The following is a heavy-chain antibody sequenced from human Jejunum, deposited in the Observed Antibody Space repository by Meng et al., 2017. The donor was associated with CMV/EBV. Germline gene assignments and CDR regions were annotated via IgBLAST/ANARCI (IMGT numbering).Heavy chain of an antibody. CDR3: ARDRDLNHGASFDY. CDR1: GYIFTDYY. D-gene: IGHD2-21*01. J-gene: IGHJ4*02. Sequence: QVQLGQPGAGGRKPGASVKVSCKASGYIFTDYYLHWVRQAPGQGLEWMGWINPNNGVTYYAQKFQGRVTMTRDTPISTAYLELSRLRSDDTAMYYCARDRDLNHGASFDYWGQETLVTVSS. V-gene: IGHV1-2*02. CDR2: INPNNGVT.